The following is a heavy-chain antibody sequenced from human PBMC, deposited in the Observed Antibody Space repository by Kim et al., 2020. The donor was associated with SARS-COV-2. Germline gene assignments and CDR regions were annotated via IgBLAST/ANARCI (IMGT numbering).Heavy chain of an antibody. D-gene: IGHD3-3*01. J-gene: IGHJ6*02. CDR1: GFTFSSYA. CDR3: ARDDSRITICVVVTRGGMDV. V-gene: IGHV3-23*01. CDR2: ISGSGGST. Sequence: GGSLRLSCAASGFTFSSYAMSWVRQAPGKGLEWVSAISGSGGSTYYADSVKGRFTISRDNSKNTLYLQMNSLRAEDTAVYYCARDDSRITICVVVTRGGMDVWGQGTTVTVSS.